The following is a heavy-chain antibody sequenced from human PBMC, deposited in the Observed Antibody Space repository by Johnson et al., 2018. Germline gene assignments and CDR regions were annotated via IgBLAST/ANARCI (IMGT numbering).Heavy chain of an antibody. J-gene: IGHJ3*01. CDR3: ARDSPGGNPHDAFDV. D-gene: IGHD4-23*01. CDR1: GFTFSSYP. V-gene: IGHV3-30-3*01. CDR2: ISYDGSNK. Sequence: QVQLVESGGGVVQPGRSLRLSCAASGFTFSSYPMHWVRQAPGKGLEWVAIISYDGSNKYYADSVKGRFPISRDNSKNTLYLQMNSLRGDDTAMYYFARDSPGGNPHDAFDVWGQGTMVTVSS.